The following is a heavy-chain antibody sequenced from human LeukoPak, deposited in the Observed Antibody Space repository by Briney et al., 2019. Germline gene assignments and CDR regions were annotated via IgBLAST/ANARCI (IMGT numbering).Heavy chain of an antibody. CDR1: GGSITSTNY. J-gene: IGHJ4*02. V-gene: IGHV4-4*02. CDR2: VNLQGST. CDR3: AKYGRGWYEGYFDY. Sequence: SETLSLTCGVSGGSITSTNYWTWVRQPPGKGLEWIGEVNLQGSTNYNPSLMGRVAISVDMSENHISLQLTSVTAADTAVYYCAKYGRGWYEGYFDYWGQGTLVTVSS. D-gene: IGHD6-19*01.